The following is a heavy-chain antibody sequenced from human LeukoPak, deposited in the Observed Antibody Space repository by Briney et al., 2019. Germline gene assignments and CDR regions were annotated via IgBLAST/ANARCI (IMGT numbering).Heavy chain of an antibody. CDR3: ARLFRFRPTKAFDI. Sequence: PSETLSLTCAVYGGSFSGYYWSWIRQPPGKGLEWIGEINHSGSTNYNPSLKSRVTISVDTSKNQFSLKLSSVTAADTAVYYCARLFRFRPTKAFDIWGQGTMVTVSS. CDR1: GGSFSGYY. D-gene: IGHD5-12*01. V-gene: IGHV4-34*01. J-gene: IGHJ3*02. CDR2: INHSGST.